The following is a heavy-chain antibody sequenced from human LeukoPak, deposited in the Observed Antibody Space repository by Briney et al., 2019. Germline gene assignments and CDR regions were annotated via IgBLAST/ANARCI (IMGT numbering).Heavy chain of an antibody. CDR3: ARNRIFDY. CDR2: INHSGST. J-gene: IGHJ4*02. CDR1: GFTFSSYE. V-gene: IGHV4-34*01. Sequence: GSLRLSCAVSGFTFSSYEMNWVRQAPGKGLEWIGEINHSGSTNYNPSLKSRVTISVDTSKNQFSLQLSSVTAADTAVYYCARNRIFDYWGQGTLVTVSS. D-gene: IGHD2/OR15-2a*01.